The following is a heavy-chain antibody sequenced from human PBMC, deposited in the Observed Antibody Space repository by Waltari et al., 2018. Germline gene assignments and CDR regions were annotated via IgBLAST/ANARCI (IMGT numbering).Heavy chain of an antibody. CDR1: GYTLPGYY. V-gene: IGHV1-2*02. CDR2: INPIIDAT. CDR3: ARTSRGDSCYAFDY. D-gene: IGHD5-12*01. Sequence: QVQLVQSGAEVKKPGASVKVSCKASGYTLPGYYMHWVRQPPGQGLEGRVGINPIIDATNRAQQVQGRVTVTSDTSISTAFLESSRLRPYATAAYSCARTSRGDSCYAFDYWGQGTLVTVSA. J-gene: IGHJ4*02.